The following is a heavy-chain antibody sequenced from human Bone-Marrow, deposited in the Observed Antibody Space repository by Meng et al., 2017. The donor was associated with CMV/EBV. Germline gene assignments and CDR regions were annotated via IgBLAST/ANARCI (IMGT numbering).Heavy chain of an antibody. J-gene: IGHJ4*02. V-gene: IGHV1-2*02. D-gene: IGHD2/OR15-2a*01. Sequence: ASVKVSCKASGYTFTGYYMHWVRQAPGKGLEWMGWVNPNSGGTNYAQKFQTRVTMTRDMSISTSYMELRRLTSDDTALYFCAREFYFHGSNYYPHYFDSWGQGTLVTVPS. CDR2: VNPNSGGT. CDR1: GYTFTGYY. CDR3: AREFYFHGSNYYPHYFDS.